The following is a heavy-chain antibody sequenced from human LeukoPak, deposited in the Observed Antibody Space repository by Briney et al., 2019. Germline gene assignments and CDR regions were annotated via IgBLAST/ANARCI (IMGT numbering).Heavy chain of an antibody. CDR1: GFTFSRFG. D-gene: IGHD1-26*01. J-gene: IGHJ4*02. Sequence: PGGSLRLSCAASGFTFSRFGMHWVRQAPGKGLEWVAVIWYDGSNKYYADSVKGRFTISRDNSKNTLYLQVNSLRAEDTAVYYCARDRSLSEWELGNYFDYWGQGALVTVSS. V-gene: IGHV3-33*08. CDR3: ARDRSLSEWELGNYFDY. CDR2: IWYDGSNK.